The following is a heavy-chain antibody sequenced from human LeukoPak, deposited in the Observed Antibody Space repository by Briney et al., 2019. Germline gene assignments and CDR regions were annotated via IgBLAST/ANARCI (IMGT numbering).Heavy chain of an antibody. Sequence: AGSLRLSCAASGFTFSHHAIHWVRQAPGKGLQWVAVVSYDGINKSYLDSVKGRFTISRDNSKNTLFLQMNSLGAEDTAVYYCARDKSAGGDSLDYWGQGILVTVSS. CDR3: ARDKSAGGDSLDY. CDR2: VSYDGINK. J-gene: IGHJ4*02. V-gene: IGHV3-30*03. CDR1: GFTFSHHA. D-gene: IGHD2-21*02.